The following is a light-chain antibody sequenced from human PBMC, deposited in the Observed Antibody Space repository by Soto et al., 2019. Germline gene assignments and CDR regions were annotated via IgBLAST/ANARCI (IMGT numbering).Light chain of an antibody. Sequence: QSVLTQPPSASGSPGQSVTISCTGTSSDVGKYDYVSWFQHHPGKAPKLIIYGNSNRPSGVPDRFSGSKSGTSASLAITGLQAEDEADYYCQSYDNSLSVYVFGTGTKLTVL. CDR2: GNS. CDR3: QSYDNSLSVYV. J-gene: IGLJ1*01. V-gene: IGLV2-8*01. CDR1: SSDVGKYDY.